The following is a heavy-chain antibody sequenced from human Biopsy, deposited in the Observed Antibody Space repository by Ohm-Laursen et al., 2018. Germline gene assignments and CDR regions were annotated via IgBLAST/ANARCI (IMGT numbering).Heavy chain of an antibody. Sequence: GTLSLTCTVSGGSISSYYWNWIRQPPGQGLEWIGYIYYSGTTDYSPSIKSRVTISIDKSKNQFFLKLSSVTAEDTAVYYCARDDAVTVIRGLYYWGQGALVTVSS. CDR3: ARDDAVTVIRGLYY. J-gene: IGHJ4*02. CDR2: IYYSGTT. CDR1: GGSISSYY. V-gene: IGHV4-59*01. D-gene: IGHD2-21*02.